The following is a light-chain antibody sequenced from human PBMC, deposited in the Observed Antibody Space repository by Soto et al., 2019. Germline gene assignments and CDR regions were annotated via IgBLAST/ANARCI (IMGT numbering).Light chain of an antibody. CDR2: DAS. Sequence: IQMTQSPSTLSASVGDRVTITCRASQSISSWLAWYQQKPGKAPKLLIYDASSLESGVQSRFSGSGSGTEFTLTIISLQADDFASYYSQHYNSYLYTCGQGTKLEIK. CDR3: QHYNSYLYT. CDR1: QSISSW. J-gene: IGKJ2*01. V-gene: IGKV1-5*01.